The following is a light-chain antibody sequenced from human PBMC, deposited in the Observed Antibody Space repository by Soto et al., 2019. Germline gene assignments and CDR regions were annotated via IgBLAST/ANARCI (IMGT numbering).Light chain of an antibody. CDR2: GIY. CDR3: QQYNNWSPRT. CDR1: ASLINN. Sequence: EIVLTQSPGIVSLSPGDRATLSCRASASLINNYLAWYQQKPGQAPRLLMYGIYTRAPGIPARFSGSGSGIEFTLTISSLQSEDSAVYYWQQYNNWSPRTFGQGTKVVIK. J-gene: IGKJ1*01. V-gene: IGKV3D-15*01.